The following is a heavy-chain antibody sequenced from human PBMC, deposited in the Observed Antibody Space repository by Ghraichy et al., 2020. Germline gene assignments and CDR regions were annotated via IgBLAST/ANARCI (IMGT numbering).Heavy chain of an antibody. V-gene: IGHV3-48*02. CDR1: GFTFSSYS. D-gene: IGHD3-10*01. Sequence: GGSLRLSCAASGFTFSSYSMNWVRQAPGKGLEWVSYISSSSSTIYYADSVKGRFTISRDNAKNSLYLQMNSLRDEDTAVYYCARSYGSGSYYQGHDYWGQGTLVTVSS. J-gene: IGHJ4*02. CDR2: ISSSSSTI. CDR3: ARSYGSGSYYQGHDY.